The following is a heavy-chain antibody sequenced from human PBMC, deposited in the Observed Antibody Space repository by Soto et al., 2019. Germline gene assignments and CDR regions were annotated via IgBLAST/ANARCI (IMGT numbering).Heavy chain of an antibody. J-gene: IGHJ4*02. D-gene: IGHD1-26*01. CDR2: INPKSGGT. V-gene: IGHV1-2*02. CDR3: ARDLAKGGGSAGFDY. Sequence: ASVKVSCKASGYTFTVYYMHWVRQAPGQGLEWMGWINPKSGGTMYPQKFQGRVTMTWDTSVSTAYMALTRLRSDDTAVYYCARDLAKGGGSAGFDYWGQGTLVTVSS. CDR1: GYTFTVYY.